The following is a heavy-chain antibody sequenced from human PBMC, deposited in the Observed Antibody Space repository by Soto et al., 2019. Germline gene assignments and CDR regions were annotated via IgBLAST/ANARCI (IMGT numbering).Heavy chain of an antibody. CDR1: GFTFTSYA. D-gene: IGHD3-3*01. Sequence: EVQLLESGGGLVQPGGSLRLSCSASGFTFTSYAMSWVRQAPGKGLEWVSGISGSGGDTKSADSVKGRFTICRDNFKNMLYLQVNSLRSECTAVYYCEKHDFASLSNPRLDSCGQGTLVTVSP. CDR2: ISGSGGDT. CDR3: EKHDFASLSNPRLDS. V-gene: IGHV3-23*01. J-gene: IGHJ4*02.